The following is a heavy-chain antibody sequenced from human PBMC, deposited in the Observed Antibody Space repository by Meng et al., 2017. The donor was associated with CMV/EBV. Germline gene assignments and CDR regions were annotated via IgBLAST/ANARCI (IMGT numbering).Heavy chain of an antibody. V-gene: IGHV3-23*01. CDR1: GFTFSSYA. J-gene: IGHJ4*02. CDR3: AKDVIERWLAHFDY. CDR2: ISGSGGST. Sequence: ASGFTFSSYAMSWVRQAPGKGLEWVSAISGSGGSTYYADSVKGRFTISRDNSKNTLYLQMNSLRAEDTVVYYCAKDVIERWLAHFDYWGQGTLVTVSS. D-gene: IGHD6-19*01.